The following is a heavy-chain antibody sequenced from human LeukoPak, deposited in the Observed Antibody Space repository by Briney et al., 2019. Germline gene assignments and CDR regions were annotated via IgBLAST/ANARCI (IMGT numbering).Heavy chain of an antibody. D-gene: IGHD3-9*01. V-gene: IGHV1-8*02. CDR1: GYTFTSYG. J-gene: IGHJ4*02. CDR3: ARGRIDYDILTGYYYFDY. Sequence: ASVKVSCKASGYTFTSYGISWVRQATGQGLEWMGWMNPNSGNTGYAQKFQGRVTMTRNTSISTAYMELSSLRSEDTAVYYCARGRIDYDILTGYYYFDYWGQGTLVTVSS. CDR2: MNPNSGNT.